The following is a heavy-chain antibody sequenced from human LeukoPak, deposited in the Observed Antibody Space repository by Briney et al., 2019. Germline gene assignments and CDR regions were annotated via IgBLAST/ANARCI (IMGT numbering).Heavy chain of an antibody. D-gene: IGHD4-11*01. CDR1: GGTFSSYA. V-gene: IGHV1-69*01. CDR2: IIPIFGTA. J-gene: IGHJ3*01. Sequence: GASVKVSCKASGGTFSSYAISWVRQAPGQGLEWMGGIIPIFGTANYAQKFQGRVTITVDESTSTAYMELSSLRSEDTAVYYCARDWYNNSDAFDLWGQGTMVTVSS. CDR3: ARDWYNNSDAFDL.